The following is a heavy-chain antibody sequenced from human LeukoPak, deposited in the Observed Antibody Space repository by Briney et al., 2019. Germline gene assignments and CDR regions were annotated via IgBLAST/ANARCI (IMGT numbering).Heavy chain of an antibody. CDR3: TRNRVDSYGPKFNWFDP. CDR1: GYTFTSYG. CDR2: ISAYNGNT. D-gene: IGHD5-18*01. V-gene: IGHV1-18*01. J-gene: IGHJ5*02. Sequence: ASVKVSCKASGYTFTSYGISWVRQAPGQGLEWMGWISAYNGNTNYAQKLQGRVTMTTDTSTSTAYMELRSLRSDDTAVYYCTRNRVDSYGPKFNWFDPWGQGTLVTVSS.